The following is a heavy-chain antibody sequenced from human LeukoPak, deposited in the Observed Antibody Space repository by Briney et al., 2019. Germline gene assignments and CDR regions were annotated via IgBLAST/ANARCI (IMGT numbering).Heavy chain of an antibody. CDR2: ISPYSGAT. J-gene: IGHJ4*02. V-gene: IGHV1-2*02. CDR3: ARTLTTATWDY. Sequence: GASVKVSCKASGYTFTEYYLNWVRQAPGQGLEWMGWISPYSGATHYAQIFQGRVTMTRDTSISTAYMEVSSLRSDDSAVYFCARTLTTATWDYWGQGTLVTVSS. D-gene: IGHD4-17*01. CDR1: GYTFTEYY.